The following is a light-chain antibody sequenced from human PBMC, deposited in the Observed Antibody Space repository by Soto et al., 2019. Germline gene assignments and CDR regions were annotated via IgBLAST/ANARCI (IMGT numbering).Light chain of an antibody. CDR2: EVS. CDR1: SSDVGGYNY. J-gene: IGLJ3*02. CDR3: SSYTTSSTRV. V-gene: IGLV2-14*01. Sequence: QSALTQPASVSGSPGQSITISCTGTSSDVGGYNYVSWYQQHPGKAPKLMIYEVSNRPSGVSNRFSGSKSGNTASLTISGLQAEDEADYYCSSYTTSSTRVFGGGTKGPS.